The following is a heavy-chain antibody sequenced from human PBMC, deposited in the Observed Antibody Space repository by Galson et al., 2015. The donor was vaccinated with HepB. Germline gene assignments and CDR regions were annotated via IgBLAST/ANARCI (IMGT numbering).Heavy chain of an antibody. CDR1: GFTFSGYS. CDR2: ISSSSSYI. V-gene: IGHV3-21*01. D-gene: IGHD3-3*01. Sequence: SLRLSCAASGFTFSGYSMNWVRQAPGKGLEWVSSISSSSSYIYYADSVKGRFTISRDNAKNSLYLQMNSLRAEDTAVYYCARGSSVLRFLEWLSYFDYWGQGTLVTVSS. J-gene: IGHJ4*02. CDR3: ARGSSVLRFLEWLSYFDY.